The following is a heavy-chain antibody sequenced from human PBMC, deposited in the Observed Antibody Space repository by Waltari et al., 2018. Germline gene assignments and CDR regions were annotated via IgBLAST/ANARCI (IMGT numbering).Heavy chain of an antibody. CDR1: GFTFSSYW. D-gene: IGHD5-12*01. Sequence: EVQLVESGGGLAQPGGSLRLSCVASGFTFSSYWMHWVRQAQGKGLVGVSRINSDGSTPNYADSGKGRFTISRDNAKNTLYLQMNSLRAEDTAVYYCAKGGGWLQYYWGQGTLVTVSS. CDR3: AKGGGWLQYY. J-gene: IGHJ4*02. CDR2: INSDGSTP. V-gene: IGHV3-74*01.